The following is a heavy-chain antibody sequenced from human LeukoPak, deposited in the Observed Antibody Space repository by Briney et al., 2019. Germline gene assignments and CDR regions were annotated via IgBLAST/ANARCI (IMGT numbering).Heavy chain of an antibody. D-gene: IGHD5-24*01. V-gene: IGHV3-7*04. J-gene: IGHJ4*02. CDR2: IKQDGSKK. CDR1: GFPFSSYW. CDR3: TRVGYIDEGIDY. Sequence: GGSLRLSCVASGFPFSSYWMTWVRQAPGKGLEWVANIKQDGSKKSYVDSVKGRFTISRDNAKNSLYLQMNGLRAEDTAIYYCTRVGYIDEGIDYWGQGTLVTVSS.